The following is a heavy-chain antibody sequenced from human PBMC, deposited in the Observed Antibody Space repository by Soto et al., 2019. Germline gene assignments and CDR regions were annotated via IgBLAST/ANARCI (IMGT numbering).Heavy chain of an antibody. D-gene: IGHD2-8*01. V-gene: IGHV1-69*13. CDR1: GGTFTNYA. CDR3: ARDRNVASNSVDYYYGMEV. Sequence: GASVKVSCKASGGTFTNYAINWVRQAPGQGLEWMGGIIPIFRTPKFAMKFQGRVTITADESTSTAYMELSSLRSEDTAVYYCARDRNVASNSVDYYYGMEVWGQGTTVTVYS. CDR2: IIPIFRTP. J-gene: IGHJ6*02.